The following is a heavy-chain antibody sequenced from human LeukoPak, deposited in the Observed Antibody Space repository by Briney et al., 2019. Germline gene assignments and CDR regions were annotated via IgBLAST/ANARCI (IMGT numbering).Heavy chain of an antibody. D-gene: IGHD3-22*01. CDR3: AKAPYYYDSRGSPYAFDI. CDR2: INNNGEST. CDR1: GFTFSTCA. Sequence: GGSLRLSCSASGFTFSTCAMHWVRQAPGKGLEYVSAINNNGESTYYTDSVKGRFIISRDNSKNTLYLQMSSLRPEDTAVYYCAKAPYYYDSRGSPYAFDIWGQGTMVTVSS. J-gene: IGHJ3*02. V-gene: IGHV3-64D*06.